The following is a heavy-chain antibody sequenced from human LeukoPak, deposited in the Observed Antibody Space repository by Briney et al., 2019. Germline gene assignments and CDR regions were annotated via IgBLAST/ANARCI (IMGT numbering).Heavy chain of an antibody. CDR1: GFTFSSYA. D-gene: IGHD5-12*01. J-gene: IGHJ6*02. CDR3: ARDTSGYDGDYYYAMDV. Sequence: GGSLRLSCAASGFTFSSYAMHWVRQAPGKGLEWVAVISYDGSNKYYADSVKGRFTISRDNAKNSLYLQMNSLRAEDTAVYYCARDTSGYDGDYYYAMDVWGQGTTVTVSS. V-gene: IGHV3-30-3*01. CDR2: ISYDGSNK.